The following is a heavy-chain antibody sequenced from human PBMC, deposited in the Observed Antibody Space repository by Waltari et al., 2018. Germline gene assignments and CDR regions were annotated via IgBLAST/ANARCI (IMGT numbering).Heavy chain of an antibody. V-gene: IGHV1-24*01. CDR1: GYTITALS. D-gene: IGHD6-13*01. J-gene: IGHJ4*02. CDR2: FDPEDGET. CDR3: AKLTGGYSSSWYSYFDY. Sequence: QVQLVQSGAEVKKPGASVKVSCKVSGYTITALSMHWVRQAPGKGLEWMGGFDPEDGETIYAQKFQGRVTMTEDTSTDTAYMELSSLRSEDTAVYYCAKLTGGYSSSWYSYFDYWGQGTLVTVSS.